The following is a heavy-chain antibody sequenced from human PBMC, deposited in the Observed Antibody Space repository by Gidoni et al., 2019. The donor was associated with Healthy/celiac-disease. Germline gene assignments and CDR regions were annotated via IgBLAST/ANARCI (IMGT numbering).Heavy chain of an antibody. CDR2: INHSGST. CDR1: GGSFSGYS. D-gene: IGHD6-13*01. Sequence: QVQLQQWGAGLLKPSETLSLTCAVYGGSFSGYSWSWIRQPPGKGLEWIGEINHSGSTNYNPSLKSRVTISVDTSKNQFSLKLSSVTAADTAVYYCARGPGIAAAGQKRDDAFDIWGQGTMVTVSS. J-gene: IGHJ3*02. CDR3: ARGPGIAAAGQKRDDAFDI. V-gene: IGHV4-34*01.